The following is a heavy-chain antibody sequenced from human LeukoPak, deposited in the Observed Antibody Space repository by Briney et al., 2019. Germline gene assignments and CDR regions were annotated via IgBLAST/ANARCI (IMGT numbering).Heavy chain of an antibody. D-gene: IGHD3-22*01. CDR3: ATQGGSYYDTLEQDAFDI. V-gene: IGHV1-24*01. J-gene: IGHJ3*02. CDR1: GYTLTGLS. CDR2: FDPEDGET. Sequence: ASVKVSCKVSGYTLTGLSIHWVRQAPGKGLEWMGGFDPEDGETTYAQKFQGRATMTEDTSTDTAYMELSSLRSEDSAVYYCATQGGSYYDTLEQDAFDIWGQGTMATVSS.